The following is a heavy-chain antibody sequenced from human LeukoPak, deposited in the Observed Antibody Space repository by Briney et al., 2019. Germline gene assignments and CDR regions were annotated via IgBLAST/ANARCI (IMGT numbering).Heavy chain of an antibody. CDR3: ARDPSDGYNPDDY. J-gene: IGHJ4*02. CDR1: GFTFSSYS. Sequence: GGSLRLSCAASGFTFSSYSVNWVRQAPGKGLEWVSYISSSGSTIYYADSVKGLFTISRDNAKNSLYLQMNSLRAEDTAVYYCARDPSDGYNPDDYWGQGTLVTASS. V-gene: IGHV3-48*04. CDR2: ISSSGSTI. D-gene: IGHD5-24*01.